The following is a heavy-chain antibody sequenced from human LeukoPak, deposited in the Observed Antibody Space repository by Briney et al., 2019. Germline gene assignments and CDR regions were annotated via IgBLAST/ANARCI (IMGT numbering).Heavy chain of an antibody. J-gene: IGHJ4*02. Sequence: PGGSLRLSCAASGFTFSSYAMHWVRQAPGKGLEWVAVISYDGSNKYYADSVKGRFTISRDNSKNTLYLQMNSLRAEDTAVYYCARETVGRGVRAPPDYWGQGTLVTVSS. CDR3: ARETVGRGVRAPPDY. D-gene: IGHD2-15*01. CDR1: GFTFSSYA. V-gene: IGHV3-30-3*01. CDR2: ISYDGSNK.